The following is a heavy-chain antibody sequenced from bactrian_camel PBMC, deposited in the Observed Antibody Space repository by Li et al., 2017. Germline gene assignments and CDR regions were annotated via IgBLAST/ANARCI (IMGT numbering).Heavy chain of an antibody. J-gene: IGHJ4*01. Sequence: HVQLVESGGGLVQPGGSLRLSCAASGFTFSNNRMHWVRQAPGKGLEWVSGIYSDGSNTYYADSVKGRFTVSRDNAKNTLYLQLNNLKTEDTAMYHCAKDWPPFGMTDYGAMTLGQGTQVTVS. CDR1: GFTFSNNR. CDR2: IYSDGSNT. D-gene: IGHD3*01. V-gene: IGHV3S6*01.